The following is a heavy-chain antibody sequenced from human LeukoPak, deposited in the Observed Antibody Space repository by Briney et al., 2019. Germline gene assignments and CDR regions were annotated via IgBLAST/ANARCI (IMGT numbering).Heavy chain of an antibody. Sequence: GGSLRLSCVASGFTFSSYAMTWVRQGPGKGLEWVSDISGSGATTYYADSVRGRFTISRDNSKNTLFLQMNSLRAEDTAVYYCARSGSYLFYWGQGTLVTVSS. J-gene: IGHJ4*02. CDR2: ISGSGATT. V-gene: IGHV3-23*01. D-gene: IGHD1-26*01. CDR3: ARSGSYLFY. CDR1: GFTFSSYA.